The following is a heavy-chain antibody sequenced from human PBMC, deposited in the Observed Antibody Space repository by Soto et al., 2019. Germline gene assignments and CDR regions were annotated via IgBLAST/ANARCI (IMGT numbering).Heavy chain of an antibody. V-gene: IGHV4-34*01. CDR1: GGSFSGYY. D-gene: IGHD6-6*01. CDR2: INHSGST. Sequence: PSETLSLTCAVYGGSFSGYYWSWIRQPPGKGLEWIGEINHSGSTNYNPSLKSRITINPDTSKNQFSLQLNSVTPEDTAVYYCARDREVGQLVRKYYFDYWGQGTLVTVSS. CDR3: ARDREVGQLVRKYYFDY. J-gene: IGHJ4*02.